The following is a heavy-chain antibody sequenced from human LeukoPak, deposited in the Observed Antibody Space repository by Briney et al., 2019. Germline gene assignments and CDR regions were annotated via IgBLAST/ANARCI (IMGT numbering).Heavy chain of an antibody. CDR3: AIEYSSGPNAFDI. J-gene: IGHJ3*02. CDR2: ISYDGSNK. Sequence: GRSLRLSCAASGFTFSSYAMHWVRQAPGKGLEWVAVISYDGSNKYYADSVKGRFTISRDNSKNTLYLQMNSLRAEDTAVYYCAIEYSSGPNAFDIWGQGTMVTVSS. CDR1: GFTFSSYA. D-gene: IGHD6-25*01. V-gene: IGHV3-30*04.